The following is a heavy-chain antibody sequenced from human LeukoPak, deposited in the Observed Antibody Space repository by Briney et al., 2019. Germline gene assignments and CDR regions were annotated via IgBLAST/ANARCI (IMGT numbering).Heavy chain of an antibody. J-gene: IGHJ3*02. Sequence: KPSETLSLTCTVSGGFISSYYWSWIRQPPGKGLEWIGYIFFSGSTNSDPSLKSRVTISADTSKNQFSLNLSSVIAADTAVYYCARGVRGGYGAFDIWGQGTMVTAS. CDR3: ARGVRGGYGAFDI. V-gene: IGHV4-59*01. CDR2: IFFSGST. D-gene: IGHD1-26*01. CDR1: GGFISSYY.